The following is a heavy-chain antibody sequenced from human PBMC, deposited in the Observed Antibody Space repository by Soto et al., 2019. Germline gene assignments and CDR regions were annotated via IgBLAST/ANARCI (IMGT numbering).Heavy chain of an antibody. J-gene: IGHJ3*02. V-gene: IGHV1-18*01. CDR1: GYTFTSYG. D-gene: IGHD6-13*01. CDR2: ISAYNGNT. Sequence: ASVKVSCKASGYTFTSYGISWVRQAPGQGLEWMGWISAYNGNTNYAQKLQGRVTMTTDTSTSTAYMELGRLRSDDTAGYYCARDIAVDAFDIWGQGKMVTVSS. CDR3: ARDIAVDAFDI.